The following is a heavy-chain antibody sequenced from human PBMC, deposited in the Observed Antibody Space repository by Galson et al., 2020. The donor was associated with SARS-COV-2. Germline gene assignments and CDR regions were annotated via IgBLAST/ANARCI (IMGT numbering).Heavy chain of an antibody. J-gene: IGHJ6*02. CDR3: ARDCSGARCAEHLFGMDV. Sequence: SETLSLTCNVSGGSISSYYWSWIRKPPGKGLEWIGYIYYSGSTNYNPSLKSRVTISVDTSKNQFSLKLSSVTAADTAVYYCARDCSGARCAEHLFGMDVWGQGTTVTVSS. CDR1: GGSISSYY. D-gene: IGHD2-15*01. V-gene: IGHV4-59*01. CDR2: IYYSGST.